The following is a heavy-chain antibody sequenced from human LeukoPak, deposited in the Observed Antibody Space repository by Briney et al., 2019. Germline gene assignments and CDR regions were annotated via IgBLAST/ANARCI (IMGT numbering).Heavy chain of an antibody. D-gene: IGHD3-22*01. V-gene: IGHV3-33*01. CDR3: ARDGGYHSSGPFDY. Sequence: GGSLRLSCAASGFTFSSHGMHWVRQAPGKGLEWVSIIWYDGSDEYYADSVKGRFTISRDNSKNTLYLQMNSLRAEDPAVYYCARDGGYHSSGPFDYWGQGTLVTVSS. J-gene: IGHJ4*02. CDR1: GFTFSSHG. CDR2: IWYDGSDE.